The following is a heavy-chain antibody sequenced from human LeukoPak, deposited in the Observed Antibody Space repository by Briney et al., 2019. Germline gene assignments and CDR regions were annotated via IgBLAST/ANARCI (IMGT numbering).Heavy chain of an antibody. Sequence: ASVKVSCKASGYTFTSYAMNWVRQAPGQGLEWMGWINTNTGNPAYAQGFTGRFVFSLDTSVSTAYLQISSLKAEDTAVYYCARDWLLWFGESYFWFDPWGQGTLVTVSS. CDR2: INTNTGNP. V-gene: IGHV7-4-1*02. D-gene: IGHD3-10*01. J-gene: IGHJ5*02. CDR1: GYTFTSYA. CDR3: ARDWLLWFGESYFWFDP.